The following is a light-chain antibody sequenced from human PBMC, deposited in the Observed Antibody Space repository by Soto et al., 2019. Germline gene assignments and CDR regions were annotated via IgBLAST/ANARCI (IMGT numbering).Light chain of an antibody. CDR3: AAWDDSLSGHVV. CDR1: SSNIGSNY. J-gene: IGLJ2*01. V-gene: IGLV1-47*01. CDR2: RNN. Sequence: QPVLTQPPSASGTPGQRVTISCSGSSSNIGSNYVYWYQQLPGTAPKLLIYRNNQRPSGVPDRFSGSKSGTPASLAISGLRSEDEADYYCAAWDDSLSGHVVFGGGTKLTVL.